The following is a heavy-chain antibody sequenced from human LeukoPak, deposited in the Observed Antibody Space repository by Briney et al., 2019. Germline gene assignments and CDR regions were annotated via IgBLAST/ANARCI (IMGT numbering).Heavy chain of an antibody. CDR1: GYTFSSYS. D-gene: IGHD1-14*01. CDR3: ARDENRRNPPDY. Sequence: GGSLRLSCAASGYTFSSYSMNWVRQAPGKGLEWVSSISSSSSYTYYADSVKGRFTISRDNAKNSLYLQMNSLRAEDTAVYYCARDENRRNPPDYWGQGTLVTVSS. V-gene: IGHV3-21*01. J-gene: IGHJ4*02. CDR2: ISSSSSYT.